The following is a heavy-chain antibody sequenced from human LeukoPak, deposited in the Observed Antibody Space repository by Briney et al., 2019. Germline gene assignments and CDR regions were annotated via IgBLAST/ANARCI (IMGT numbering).Heavy chain of an antibody. CDR2: INHSGST. CDR1: GYSISSGYY. Sequence: PSETLSLTCAVSGYSISSGYYWSWIRQPPGKGLGWIGEINHSGSTNYNPSLKSRVTISVDTSKNQFSLKLSSVTAADTAVYYCARFVARNWFDPWGQGTLVTVSS. D-gene: IGHD2-21*01. J-gene: IGHJ5*02. CDR3: ARFVARNWFDP. V-gene: IGHV4-34*01.